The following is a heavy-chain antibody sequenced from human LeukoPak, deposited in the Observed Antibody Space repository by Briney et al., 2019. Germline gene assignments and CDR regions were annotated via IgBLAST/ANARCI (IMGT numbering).Heavy chain of an antibody. V-gene: IGHV1-18*01. D-gene: IGHD6-13*01. CDR3: ARAYSSSWSYFDY. CDR2: ISAHNGNT. CDR1: GYTFTSYG. Sequence: ASVTVSCKTSGYTFTSYGVSWVRQAPGQGLEWMGWISAHNGNTNYAQKLQGRVTMTTDTSTSTAYMELRSLRSDDTAVYYCARAYSSSWSYFDYWGQGTLVTVSS. J-gene: IGHJ4*02.